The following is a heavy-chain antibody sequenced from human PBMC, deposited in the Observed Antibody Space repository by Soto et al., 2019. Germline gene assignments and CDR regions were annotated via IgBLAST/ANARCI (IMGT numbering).Heavy chain of an antibody. J-gene: IGHJ4*02. CDR1: GFTFSTYA. CDR2: ISYDGNNK. CDR3: AKSVYNWNDGFFDY. D-gene: IGHD1-1*01. Sequence: GGSLRLSCAASGFTFSTYAMTWVRQAPGKGLEWVAVISYDGNNKFYADSVKGRFTISRDSTKQTLYLQMNSLRPDDTAMYYCAKSVYNWNDGFFDYWGQGTLVTVSS. V-gene: IGHV3-30-3*02.